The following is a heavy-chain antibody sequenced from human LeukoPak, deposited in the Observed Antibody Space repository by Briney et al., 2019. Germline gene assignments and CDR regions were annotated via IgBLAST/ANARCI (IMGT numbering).Heavy chain of an antibody. CDR3: AKDIRGSTSWYGLDY. V-gene: IGHV3-43D*03. D-gene: IGHD6-13*01. J-gene: IGHJ4*02. CDR1: GFSFDDYV. Sequence: GGTLRLSCAASGFSFDDYVMHWVRQAPGKGLEWVSLISWDGGSTYYADSVKGRFTISRDNSKNSLYLQMNSLRAEDTALYYCAKDIRGSTSWYGLDYWGQGTLVTVSS. CDR2: ISWDGGST.